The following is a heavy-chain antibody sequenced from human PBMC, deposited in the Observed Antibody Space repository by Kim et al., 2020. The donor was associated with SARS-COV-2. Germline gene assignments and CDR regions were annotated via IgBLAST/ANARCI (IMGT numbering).Heavy chain of an antibody. V-gene: IGHV3-30*04. CDR1: GFTFSSYA. J-gene: IGHJ6*02. Sequence: GGSLRLSCAASGFTFSSYAMHWVRQAPGKGLEWVAVISYDGSNKYYADSVKGRFTISRDNSKNTLYLQMNSLRAEDTAVYYCARPYSSSWYSSSYYYGMDVWGQGTTVTVSS. CDR3: ARPYSSSWYSSSYYYGMDV. CDR2: ISYDGSNK. D-gene: IGHD6-13*01.